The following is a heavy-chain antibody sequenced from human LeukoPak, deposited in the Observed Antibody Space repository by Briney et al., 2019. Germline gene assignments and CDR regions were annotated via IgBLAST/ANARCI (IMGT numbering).Heavy chain of an antibody. CDR2: ISAGGGTT. J-gene: IGHJ4*02. CDR1: GFSFSSYA. Sequence: GGSLRLSCAASGFSFSSYAMSWVRQAPGKGLEWVSAISAGGGTTYYTDSVKGRFTISRDSSRKTLYLQVSSLGAEDTAVYYCAKAQGSGNQPFDYWGQGTLVAVSS. D-gene: IGHD3-10*01. CDR3: AKAQGSGNQPFDY. V-gene: IGHV3-23*01.